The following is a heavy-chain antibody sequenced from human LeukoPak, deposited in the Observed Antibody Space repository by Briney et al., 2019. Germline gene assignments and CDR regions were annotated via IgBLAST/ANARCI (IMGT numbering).Heavy chain of an antibody. V-gene: IGHV3-23*01. Sequence: PGGSQRLSCAASGFTFSSYAMSWVRQAPGKGLEWVADIRDSGGLTHYADSVKGRFTISIDNSNNTMYLQVNSLRAEDTAVYYCAKGKVQLWGVPEYWGQGTLLTVSS. CDR1: GFTFSSYA. CDR2: IRDSGGLT. D-gene: IGHD1-1*01. J-gene: IGHJ4*02. CDR3: AKGKVQLWGVPEY.